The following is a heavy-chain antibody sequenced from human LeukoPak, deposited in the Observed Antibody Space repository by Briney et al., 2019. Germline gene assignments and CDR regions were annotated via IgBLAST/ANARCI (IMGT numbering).Heavy chain of an antibody. D-gene: IGHD3-10*01. J-gene: IGHJ4*02. CDR3: ARHFSYGSGSYYNADY. CDR1: GYNFTSYW. Sequence: GESLKISCKGSGYNFTSYWIGWVRQMPGKGLEGMGIIYPGDSDTRYSPSFQGQVTISVDKSISTAYLQWSSLKASDTAMYYCARHFSYGSGSYYNADYWGQGTLVTVSS. V-gene: IGHV5-51*01. CDR2: IYPGDSDT.